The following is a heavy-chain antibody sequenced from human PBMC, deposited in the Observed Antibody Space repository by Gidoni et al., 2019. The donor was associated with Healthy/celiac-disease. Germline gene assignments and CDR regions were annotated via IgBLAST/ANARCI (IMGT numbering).Heavy chain of an antibody. J-gene: IGHJ6*02. CDR2: IYTNTGNP. Sequence: QVQLVQSGSELKKPGASGKVSCKASGYTFTSYAMNWVRQAPGQGLEWMGWIYTNTGNPTYAQGFTGRFVFSLDTAVSTAYLQISSLKAEDTALYYCARSSHVDTDYSGMDVWGQGTTVTVSS. D-gene: IGHD5-18*01. V-gene: IGHV7-4-1*02. CDR1: GYTFTSYA. CDR3: ARSSHVDTDYSGMDV.